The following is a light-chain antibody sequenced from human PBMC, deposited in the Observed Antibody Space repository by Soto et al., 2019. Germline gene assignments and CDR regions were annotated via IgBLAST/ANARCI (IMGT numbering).Light chain of an antibody. V-gene: IGKV1-9*01. J-gene: IGKJ5*01. Sequence: DLQLRLSPFSLPAFFGDRVTITCRASQGIRSYLEWYQQKPGEAPKLLIYAASTLQSGVPPRFSGSGSGTEFTLTISSLQPEDFESYYCQKLDSYPLTFGQGTRVEIK. CDR2: AAS. CDR1: QGIRSY. CDR3: QKLDSYPLT.